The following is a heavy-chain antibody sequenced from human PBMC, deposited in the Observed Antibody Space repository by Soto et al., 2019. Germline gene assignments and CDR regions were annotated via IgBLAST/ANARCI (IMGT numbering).Heavy chain of an antibody. Sequence: ASVKVSCKASGYTFTSYAMHWVRQAPGQGLEWMGWINPNSGGTNYAQKFQGWVTMTRDTSISTAYMELSRLRSDDTAVYYCARDSGYSSGWPPYYYYGMDVWGQGTTVTVSS. J-gene: IGHJ6*02. V-gene: IGHV1-2*04. CDR3: ARDSGYSSGWPPYYYYGMDV. CDR1: GYTFTSYA. D-gene: IGHD6-19*01. CDR2: INPNSGGT.